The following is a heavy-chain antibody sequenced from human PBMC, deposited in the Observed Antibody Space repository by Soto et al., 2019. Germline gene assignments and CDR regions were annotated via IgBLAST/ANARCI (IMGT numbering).Heavy chain of an antibody. V-gene: IGHV3-48*02. J-gene: IGHJ4*02. CDR3: ARVRLGYYFDY. CDR1: GFTFSTYS. Sequence: GGSLRLSCAASGFTFSTYSMNWVRQAPGKGLEWVSHISISDTMYHADSLKGRFTISRDNAKNSLYLQMNSLRDEDTAVYYCARVRLGYYFDYWGQGILVTVSS. D-gene: IGHD3-10*01. CDR2: ISISDTM.